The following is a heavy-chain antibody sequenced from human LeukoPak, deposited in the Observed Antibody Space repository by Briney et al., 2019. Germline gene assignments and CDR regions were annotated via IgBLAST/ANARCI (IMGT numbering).Heavy chain of an antibody. D-gene: IGHD3-3*01. J-gene: IGHJ4*02. Sequence: PGGSLRLSCAASGFTVSNNYMSWVRQAPGKGLEWVAFIRYDGSNKYYADSVKGRFTISRDNSKNTLYLQMNSLRAEDTAVYYCAKNYDFWSGYSEPLDYWGQGTLVTVSS. CDR1: GFTVSNNY. CDR2: IRYDGSNK. V-gene: IGHV3-30*02. CDR3: AKNYDFWSGYSEPLDY.